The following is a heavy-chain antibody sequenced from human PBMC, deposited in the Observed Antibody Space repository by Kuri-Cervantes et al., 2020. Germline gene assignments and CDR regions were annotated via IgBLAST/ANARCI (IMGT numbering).Heavy chain of an antibody. CDR3: AGGQQVAHEYFQY. CDR1: GFTFSSYA. V-gene: IGHV3-23*01. J-gene: IGHJ1*01. CDR2: ISGSGDRT. Sequence: GESLKISCAASGFTFSSYAMSWVRQAPGKGLEWVSAISGSGDRTKYEDSVKGRVTISRDNAGNSLYLQMNSLRDEDTAVYYCAGGQQVAHEYFQYWGQGTLVTVSS. D-gene: IGHD6-13*01.